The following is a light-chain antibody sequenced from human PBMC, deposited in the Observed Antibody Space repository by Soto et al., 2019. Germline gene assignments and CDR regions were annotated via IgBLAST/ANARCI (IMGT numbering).Light chain of an antibody. CDR3: SSFTSSTTPV. CDR2: DAS. V-gene: IGLV2-14*01. Sequence: QSALTQPASVSGSPGQSITISCTGTSSDVGGYNYVSWYQQHPGKAPQLMIYDASNRPSGVSNRFSGSKSGNTASLTISGLQAEDEADYYCSSFTSSTTPVFGGGTKLTVL. J-gene: IGLJ2*01. CDR1: SSDVGGYNY.